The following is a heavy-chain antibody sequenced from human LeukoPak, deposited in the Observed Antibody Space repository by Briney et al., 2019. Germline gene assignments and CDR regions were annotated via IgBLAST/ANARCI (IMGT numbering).Heavy chain of an antibody. CDR1: GFTFSSYN. J-gene: IGHJ4*02. CDR3: AMYFGYNLNSGDY. V-gene: IGHV3-21*01. D-gene: IGHD1-7*01. Sequence: KPGGYLRLSCAAYGFTFSSYNMNWVRQAPGKGLEWVSSISGSSSYIYYADSVKGRFTVSRDNAKNSLYLYMNSLRAEDTAVYYGAMYFGYNLNSGDYWGQGTLVTVS. CDR2: ISGSSSYI.